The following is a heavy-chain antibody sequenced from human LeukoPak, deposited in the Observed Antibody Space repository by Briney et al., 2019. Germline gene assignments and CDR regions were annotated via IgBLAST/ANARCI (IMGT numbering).Heavy chain of an antibody. J-gene: IGHJ5*02. V-gene: IGHV4-34*01. Sequence: SETLSLTCAVYGGSFSGYYWSWIRQPPGKGLEWIGEINHSGSTSYNPSLKSRVTISVDTSKNQFSLKLSSVTAADTAVYYCARAGYCSSTSCAKLFDPWGQGTLVTVSS. CDR2: INHSGST. D-gene: IGHD2-2*01. CDR1: GGSFSGYY. CDR3: ARAGYCSSTSCAKLFDP.